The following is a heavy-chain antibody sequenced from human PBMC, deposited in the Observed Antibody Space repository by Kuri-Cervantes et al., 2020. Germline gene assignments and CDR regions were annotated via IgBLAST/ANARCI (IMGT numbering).Heavy chain of an antibody. CDR1: GGSFSGYY. J-gene: IGHJ4*02. Sequence: SETLSLTCAVYGGSFSGYYWNWIRQSPGKGLEWIGLIYYTGSTNYNPSLRSRVIISVDTSKNHFSLNLNSVTAADTAVYYCSRETPGAGHFDYWGQGNLVTVSS. CDR3: SRETPGAGHFDY. V-gene: IGHV4-59*01. CDR2: IYYTGST. D-gene: IGHD4/OR15-4a*01.